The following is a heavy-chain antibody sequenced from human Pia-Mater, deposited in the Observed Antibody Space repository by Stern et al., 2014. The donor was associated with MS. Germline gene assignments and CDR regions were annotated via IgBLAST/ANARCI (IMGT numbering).Heavy chain of an antibody. CDR3: ARGVTAVTNYVPNWCFDL. J-gene: IGHJ2*01. D-gene: IGHD4-11*01. V-gene: IGHV4-39*02. Sequence: QVQLQESGPGLVKPSETLSLTCSVSGGSITNRDYWGWIRQSPGKGLEWIGSVYYSGITYYRPSLKSRATISIATSKNHFSLKLNFVTATDTAVYFCARGVTAVTNYVPNWCFDLWGRGTLVTISS. CDR1: GGSITNRDY. CDR2: VYYSGIT.